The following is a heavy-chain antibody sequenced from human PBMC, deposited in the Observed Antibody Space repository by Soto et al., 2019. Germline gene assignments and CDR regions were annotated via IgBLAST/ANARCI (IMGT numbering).Heavy chain of an antibody. Sequence: SETLSLTCFVSGGSISRYYWSWIRQPPVKGLEWIGYIYYSGPTNYNPSLKSRVTISVDTSKNQFSLKLSSVTDADTAVYYCARGTAIYYSAYRGKGTRFTVSS. D-gene: IGHD2-21*02. CDR3: ARGTAIYYSAY. V-gene: IGHV4-59*01. CDR1: GGSISRYY. CDR2: IYYSGPT. J-gene: IGHJ4*02.